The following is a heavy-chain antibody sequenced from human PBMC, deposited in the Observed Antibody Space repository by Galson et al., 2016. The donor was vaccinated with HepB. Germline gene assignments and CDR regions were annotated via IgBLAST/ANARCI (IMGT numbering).Heavy chain of an antibody. CDR1: GISVGSND. D-gene: IGHD2-15*01. V-gene: IGHV3-53*01. J-gene: IGHJ4*02. CDR3: SRGIVAAV. Sequence: SLRLSCAASGISVGSNDLSWVRQGPGKGLEWVSVIYTVGSTNYADSVKGRFTISRDNSKNTVYLQMNSLRAEDTAVYYCSRGIVAAVWGQGTLVTVSS. CDR2: IYTVGST.